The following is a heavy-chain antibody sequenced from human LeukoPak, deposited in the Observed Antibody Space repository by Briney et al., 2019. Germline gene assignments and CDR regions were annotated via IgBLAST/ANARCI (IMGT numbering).Heavy chain of an antibody. J-gene: IGHJ3*02. Sequence: GGSLRLSCAASGFTFTHCGIHWVRQAPGKGLEWVAVISWDGSSKNYVDSVEGRFTISRDNSKNTLYLQMSYLRVDDTALYYCTTFDMWGQGTMVTVSS. CDR1: GFTFTHCG. V-gene: IGHV3-30*03. CDR3: TTFDM. CDR2: ISWDGSSK.